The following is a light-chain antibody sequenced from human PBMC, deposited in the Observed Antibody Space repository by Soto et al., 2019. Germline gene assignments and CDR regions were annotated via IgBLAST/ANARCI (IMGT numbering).Light chain of an antibody. Sequence: EIVLTQSPGTLSLSPGERATLSCRASQSVSSSYLAWYQQKPGQAPRLLIYGASSRATGIPDRFSGSGSGTDFTLTISRLELEDFAVYYCHQYDSSLLIFGGGTKVEIK. J-gene: IGKJ4*01. CDR3: HQYDSSLLI. CDR1: QSVSSSY. CDR2: GAS. V-gene: IGKV3-20*01.